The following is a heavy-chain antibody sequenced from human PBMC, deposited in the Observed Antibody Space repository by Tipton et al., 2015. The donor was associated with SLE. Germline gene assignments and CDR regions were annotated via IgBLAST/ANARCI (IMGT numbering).Heavy chain of an antibody. V-gene: IGHV4-61*02. CDR3: ARVSRGYYYDSSGYYYFDY. CDR2: ISTSGST. CDR1: GGSISSGSYY. D-gene: IGHD3-22*01. Sequence: TLSLTCTVSGGSISSGSYYWTWIRQPAGKGLEWIGRISTSGSTNYNPSLKSRVAISVDTSKNQFSLKLSSVTAADTAVYYCARVSRGYYYDSSGYYYFDYWCQGTLVTVSS. J-gene: IGHJ4*02.